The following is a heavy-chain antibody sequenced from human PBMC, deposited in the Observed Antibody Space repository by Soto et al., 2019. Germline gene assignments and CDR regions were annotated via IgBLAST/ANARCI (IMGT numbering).Heavy chain of an antibody. CDR1: GFTFSSYA. J-gene: IGHJ4*02. CDR3: AKDDVQSLVVGITTAFDY. CDR2: ISGSGGST. D-gene: IGHD3-22*01. Sequence: GGSLRLSCAASGFTFSSYAMSWVREAPGKGLEWVSAISGSGGSTYYADSVKGRFTISRDNSKNTLYMQMNSMRAEHTAVYYRAKDDVQSLVVGITTAFDYWGQGTLVSVSS. V-gene: IGHV3-23*01.